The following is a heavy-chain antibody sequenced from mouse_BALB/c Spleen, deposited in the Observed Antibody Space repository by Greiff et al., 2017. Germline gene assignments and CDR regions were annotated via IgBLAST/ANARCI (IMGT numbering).Heavy chain of an antibody. CDR2: INPSSGYT. V-gene: IGHV1-4*02. CDR1: GYTFTSYT. Sequence: QVQLKESAAELARPGASVKMSCKASGYTFTSYTMHWVKQRPGQGLEWIGYINPSSGYTEYNQKFKDKTTLTADKSSSTAYMQLSSLTSEDSAVYYCAREGVYVVLNYFDYWGQGTTLTVSS. J-gene: IGHJ2*01. D-gene: IGHD1-1*01. CDR3: AREGVYVVLNYFDY.